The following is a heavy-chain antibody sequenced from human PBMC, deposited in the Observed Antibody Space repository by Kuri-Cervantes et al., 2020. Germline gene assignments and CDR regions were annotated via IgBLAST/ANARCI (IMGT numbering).Heavy chain of an antibody. CDR1: GFTFNSFW. CDR3: ATGASCGGDCYWRGNFDY. Sequence: GGSLRLSCAASGFTFNSFWMSWVRQAPGKGLEWVANIKQDGSEKYYVDSVRGRFTISRDNAKNSLYLQMNSLRAEDTAVYYCATGASCGGDCYWRGNFDYWGQGTLVTVSS. D-gene: IGHD2-21*01. CDR2: IKQDGSEK. V-gene: IGHV3-7*03. J-gene: IGHJ4*02.